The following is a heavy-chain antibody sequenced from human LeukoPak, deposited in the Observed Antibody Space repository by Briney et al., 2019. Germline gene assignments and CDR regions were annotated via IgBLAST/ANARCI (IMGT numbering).Heavy chain of an antibody. D-gene: IGHD6-6*01. J-gene: IGHJ3*02. Sequence: ASVKVSCKASAYTFTGYYIHWVRQAPGQGLEWMGWIYPYSGDTNYAQNFQGRVTMTRDTSISTAYMELSSLKSDDTAVYYCARDRNSGSSLDIWGQGTMLTVSS. CDR3: ARDRNSGSSLDI. CDR1: AYTFTGYY. CDR2: IYPYSGDT. V-gene: IGHV1-2*02.